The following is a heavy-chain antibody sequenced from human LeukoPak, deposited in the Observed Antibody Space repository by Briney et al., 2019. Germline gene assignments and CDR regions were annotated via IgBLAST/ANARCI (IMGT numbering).Heavy chain of an antibody. CDR2: MYYSGST. V-gene: IGHV4-59*01. CDR1: AGSISSYY. CDR3: ARDSGRDGYNPLYYYYGMDV. D-gene: IGHD5-24*01. Sequence: SETLSLTCTVAAGSISSYYWSWIRRPPGKGLEWIGCMYYSGSTYSNSSLTCRVTISVETSKNQFSLKLSSVTAADTAVYYSARDSGRDGYNPLYYYYGMDVWGQGTTVTVSS. J-gene: IGHJ6*02.